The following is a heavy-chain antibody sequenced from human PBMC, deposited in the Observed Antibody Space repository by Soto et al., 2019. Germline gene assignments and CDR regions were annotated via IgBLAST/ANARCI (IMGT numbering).Heavy chain of an antibody. D-gene: IGHD3-22*01. J-gene: IGHJ4*02. CDR1: GFSFSTHG. CDR3: ARGLFYDSSGYYDY. CDR2: ISSSGSTI. Sequence: GGSLRLSCAASGFSFSTHGPHWVRQAPGKGLEWVSYISSSGSTIYYADSVKGRFTISRDNAKNSLYLQMNSLRAEDTAVYYCARGLFYDSSGYYDYWGQGTLVTVSS. V-gene: IGHV3-48*04.